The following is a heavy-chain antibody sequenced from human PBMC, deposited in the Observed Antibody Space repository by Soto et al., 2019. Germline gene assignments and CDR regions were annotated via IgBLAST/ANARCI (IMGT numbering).Heavy chain of an antibody. Sequence: GGSLRLSCAASGFTFSSYSMNWVRQAPGKGLEWVSSISSSSSYIYYADSVKGRFTISRDSAKNSLYLQMNSLRAEDTAVYYCARDTIVVVAAGGVDYWGQGTLVTVSS. D-gene: IGHD2-15*01. CDR2: ISSSSSYI. J-gene: IGHJ4*02. V-gene: IGHV3-21*01. CDR1: GFTFSSYS. CDR3: ARDTIVVVAAGGVDY.